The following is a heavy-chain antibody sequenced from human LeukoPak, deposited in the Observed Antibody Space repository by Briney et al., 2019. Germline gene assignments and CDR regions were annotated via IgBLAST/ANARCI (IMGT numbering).Heavy chain of an antibody. Sequence: RASVKVSCKATGYTFTSYGISWVRQAPGQGLEWMGWISAYNGNTNYAQKLQGRVTMTTDTSTSTAYMELRSLRSDDTAVYYCARGCSGGSCPPGAPDYWGQGNLVTVSS. J-gene: IGHJ4*02. D-gene: IGHD2-15*01. CDR1: GYTFTSYG. CDR2: ISAYNGNT. V-gene: IGHV1-18*01. CDR3: ARGCSGGSCPPGAPDY.